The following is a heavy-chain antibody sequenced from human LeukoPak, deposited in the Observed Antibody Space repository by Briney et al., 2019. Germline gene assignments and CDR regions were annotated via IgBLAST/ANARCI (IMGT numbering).Heavy chain of an antibody. CDR3: ARWWDQGY. CDR2: ISSSGSDI. CDR1: GFTFSSYG. J-gene: IGHJ4*02. V-gene: IGHV3-21*05. D-gene: IGHD2-15*01. Sequence: PGRSLRLSCAASGFTFSSYGMHWVRQAPGKGLEWVSHISSSGSDIYYADSVKGRFTISRDNAKNSLYLQMNSLRAEDTAVYYCARWWDQGYWGQGTLVTVSS.